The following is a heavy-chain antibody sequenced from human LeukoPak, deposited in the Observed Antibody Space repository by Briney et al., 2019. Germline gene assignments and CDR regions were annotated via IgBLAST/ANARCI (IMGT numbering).Heavy chain of an antibody. V-gene: IGHV4-59*01. CDR1: GGSISTYY. D-gene: IGHD3-10*01. CDR3: AREGSGSGSIFASDI. CDR2: IYYTGST. J-gene: IGHJ3*02. Sequence: SETLSLTCTVSGGSISTYYWSWIRQAPGKGLEWIGYIYYTGSTNYNPSLESRVTISVDTSKTEFSLKLSSVTAADSAVYYCAREGSGSGSIFASDIWGRGTMVTVSS.